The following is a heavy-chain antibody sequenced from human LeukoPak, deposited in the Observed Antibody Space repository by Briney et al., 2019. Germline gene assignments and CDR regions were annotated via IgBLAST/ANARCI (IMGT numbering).Heavy chain of an antibody. D-gene: IGHD3-9*01. Sequence: GASVKVSCKASGYTFTSYYMHWVRQAPGQGLEWMGIINPSGGSTSYAQKFQGRVTMTRDTSTSTVYMELSSLRSEDTAVYYRAREGGYDILTGRPYYFDYWGQGTLVTVSS. CDR1: GYTFTSYY. J-gene: IGHJ4*02. CDR3: AREGGYDILTGRPYYFDY. V-gene: IGHV1-46*01. CDR2: INPSGGST.